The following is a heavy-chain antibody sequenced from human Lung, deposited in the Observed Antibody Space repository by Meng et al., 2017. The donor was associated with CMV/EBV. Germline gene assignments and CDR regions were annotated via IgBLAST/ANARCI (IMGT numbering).Heavy chain of an antibody. CDR1: GFTFSTYW. J-gene: IGHJ6*02. V-gene: IGHV3-74*01. CDR3: VRDGKYCSSGTCDYYIMDL. Sequence: GGSLRLSXAASGFTFSTYWMHWVRQTPGTGLVWVSRINSDGSTTTYADSVKGRFTISRDNAKNTLYLQMSSLRAEDSAVYYCVRDGKYCSSGTCDYYIMDLWGQGTTVTVSS. D-gene: IGHD2-15*01. CDR2: INSDGSTT.